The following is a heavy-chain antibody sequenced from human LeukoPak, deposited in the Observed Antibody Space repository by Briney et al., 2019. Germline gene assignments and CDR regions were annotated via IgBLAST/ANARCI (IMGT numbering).Heavy chain of an antibody. CDR3: ARDNDWAFHY. CDR1: GFTFSSYG. J-gene: IGHJ4*02. CDR2: INHNGEMI. V-gene: IGHV3-48*02. Sequence: GGSLRLSCAASGFTFSSYGMHWVRQAPGKGLEWVSYINHNGEMIFYPDFVKGRFTISRDNAKNSLYLQMNSLRDEDTAVYYCARDNDWAFHYWGQGTLVTVSS. D-gene: IGHD3-9*01.